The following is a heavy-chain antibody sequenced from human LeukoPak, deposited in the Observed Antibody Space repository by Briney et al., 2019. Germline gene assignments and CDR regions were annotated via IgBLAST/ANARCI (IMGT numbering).Heavy chain of an antibody. CDR3: ARSVLRFLGWFDP. V-gene: IGHV3-66*01. Sequence: GGSLRLSCAASGFTVSSNYMSWVRQAPGKGLEWVSVIYSGGSTYYADSVKGRFTISRDNSKNTLYLQMNSLRAEDTAVYYCARSVLRFLGWFDPWGQGTLVTVSS. CDR1: GFTVSSNY. D-gene: IGHD3-3*01. J-gene: IGHJ5*02. CDR2: IYSGGST.